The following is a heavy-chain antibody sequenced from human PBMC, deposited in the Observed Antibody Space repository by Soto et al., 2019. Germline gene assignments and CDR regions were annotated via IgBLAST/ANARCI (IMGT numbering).Heavy chain of an antibody. J-gene: IGHJ6*02. Sequence: EVQLLESGGDLVQPGGSLRLSCTASTFTFTDSAMSWVLQAPGMGLECVSVIRDNGAATFYAPSVAGRFTVSRDNSKNTLYLQMHSLRVDDTAVYYCAKHRGSGNPMYYNMDVWGPGTTVSVSS. D-gene: IGHD3-10*01. CDR2: IRDNGAAT. V-gene: IGHV3-23*01. CDR3: AKHRGSGNPMYYNMDV. CDR1: TFTFTDSA.